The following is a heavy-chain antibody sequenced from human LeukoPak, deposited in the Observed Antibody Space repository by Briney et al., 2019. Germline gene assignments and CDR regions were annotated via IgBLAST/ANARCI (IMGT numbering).Heavy chain of an antibody. CDR1: GGSFSGYY. J-gene: IGHJ4*02. D-gene: IGHD3-9*01. V-gene: IGHV4-34*01. CDR2: INHSGST. Sequence: SETLSLTCAVYGGSFSGYYWSWIRQPPGKGLEWIGEINHSGSTNYNPSLKSRVIISVDTSKNQFSLKLSSVTAADTAVYYCARGKRGPRYDILDYWGQGTLVTVSS. CDR3: ARGKRGPRYDILDY.